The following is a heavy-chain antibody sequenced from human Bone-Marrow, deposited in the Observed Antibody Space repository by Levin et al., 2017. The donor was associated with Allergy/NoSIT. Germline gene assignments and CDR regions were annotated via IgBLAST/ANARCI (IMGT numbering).Heavy chain of an antibody. V-gene: IGHV3-48*02. Sequence: AGGSLRLSCAASGFTFNSYSMHWVRQAPGKGLEWVSYIISSSTTKDYSDSVKGRFTISRDNAKNSLYLQMNRLRDEDTAVYYCAREDNLNAKRSLDYWGQGTLVTVSS. CDR3: AREDNLNAKRSLDY. CDR1: GFTFNSYS. CDR2: IISSSTTK. D-gene: IGHD1-20*01. J-gene: IGHJ4*02.